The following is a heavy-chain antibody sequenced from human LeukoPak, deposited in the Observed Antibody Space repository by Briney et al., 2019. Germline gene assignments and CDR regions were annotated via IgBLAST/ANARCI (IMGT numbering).Heavy chain of an antibody. CDR3: AREGSGSHPGYY. Sequence: SQTLSLTCTVSGDSISISSHFWSWIRQPAGKGLEWIGRIYTTGSTNYNPSLKSRVTISVDTSKNQFSLKLSSVTAADTAVYYCAREGSGSHPGYYWGQGTLVTVSS. V-gene: IGHV4-61*02. J-gene: IGHJ4*02. CDR2: IYTTGST. D-gene: IGHD1-26*01. CDR1: GDSISISSHF.